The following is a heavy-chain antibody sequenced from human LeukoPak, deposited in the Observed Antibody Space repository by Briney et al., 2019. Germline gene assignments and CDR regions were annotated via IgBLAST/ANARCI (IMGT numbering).Heavy chain of an antibody. J-gene: IGHJ4*02. D-gene: IGHD3-10*01. V-gene: IGHV3-23*01. CDR1: GFTFSSYA. CDR2: ISVSGGST. Sequence: RSGGSLRLSCAASGFTFSSYAMSWVRQAPGKGLEWVSAISVSGGSTYYADSVKGRFTISRDNSKNTLYLQMNSLRAEDTAVYYCAKSYRDYYGSGGDFDYWGQGTLVTVSS. CDR3: AKSYRDYYGSGGDFDY.